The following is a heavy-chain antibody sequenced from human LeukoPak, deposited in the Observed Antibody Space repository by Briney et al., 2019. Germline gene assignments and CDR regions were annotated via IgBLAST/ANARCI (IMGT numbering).Heavy chain of an antibody. V-gene: IGHV1-69*01. Sequence: SVKVSCKASGGTFSSYAISWVRQAPGQGLEWMGGIIPIFGTANYAQKFQGRVTITADESTSTAYMELSSLRAEDTAVYYCAKDPTPYGDHPFDYWGQGTLSPSPQ. CDR1: GGTFSSYA. J-gene: IGHJ4*02. D-gene: IGHD4-17*01. CDR2: IIPIFGTA. CDR3: AKDPTPYGDHPFDY.